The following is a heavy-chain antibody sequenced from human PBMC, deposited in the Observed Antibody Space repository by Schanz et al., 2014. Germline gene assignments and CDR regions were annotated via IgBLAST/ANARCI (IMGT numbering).Heavy chain of an antibody. J-gene: IGHJ4*02. CDR2: VHPGGST. D-gene: IGHD3-10*02. V-gene: IGHV3-66*01. CDR3: AKNQYDDVDLSSFYFDF. CDR1: GLTFTSAW. Sequence: EVQLVESGGGLVKPGGSLRLSCATSGLTFTSAWMSWVRQAPGKWLEWVSFVHPGGSTYYPDSVKGRFTISRDSSKNTLYLQMNSLRPEDTAIYYCAKNQYDDVDLSSFYFDFWGQGTLVTVSS.